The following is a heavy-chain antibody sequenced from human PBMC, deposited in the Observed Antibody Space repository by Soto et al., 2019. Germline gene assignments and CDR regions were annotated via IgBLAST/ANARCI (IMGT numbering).Heavy chain of an antibody. CDR3: ANQNTAKRAFDI. CDR2: ISSDISYT. Sequence: EAQLLESGGGLVQPGGSLRLSCAASGFDFINNAMAWVRQAPGKGLEWVSTISSDISYTYYADAVRGRFTVSRDNSKNTVYLQINSLRADHTAVYYCANQNTAKRAFDIWGQWTMVTVSS. D-gene: IGHD2-21*02. CDR1: GFDFINNA. V-gene: IGHV3-23*01. J-gene: IGHJ3*02.